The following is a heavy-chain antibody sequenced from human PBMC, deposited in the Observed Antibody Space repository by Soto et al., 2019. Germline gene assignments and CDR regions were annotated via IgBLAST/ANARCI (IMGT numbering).Heavy chain of an antibody. Sequence: PGGSLRLSCAASGFTFSSYGIHWVRQAPGKGLEWVAVISHDGSKTNYADSVKGRFTISRDNSKDTVYLQMNSLRAEDTAVYSWAKDTFSYSSSGYYVFDSGGRGPRVTVSS. CDR3: AKDTFSYSSSGYYVFDS. V-gene: IGHV3-30*18. D-gene: IGHD3-22*01. CDR2: ISHDGSKT. J-gene: IGHJ4*02. CDR1: GFTFSSYG.